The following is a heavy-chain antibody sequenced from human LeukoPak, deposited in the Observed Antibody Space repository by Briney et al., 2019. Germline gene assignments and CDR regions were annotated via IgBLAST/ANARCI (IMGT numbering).Heavy chain of an antibody. D-gene: IGHD3-10*01. CDR1: GYTFTSYG. CDR2: ISAYTGNT. J-gene: IGHJ4*02. V-gene: IGHV1-18*01. CDR3: ARETPPYGSGSYDY. Sequence: ASVTVSCKPSGYTFTSYGISWLRQAPGQGLEWMAWISAYTGNTKYAPKLQGRVTITTDTSTSTAYMELRSLRSDDTSVYYCARETPPYGSGSYDYWGQGTLVTVSS.